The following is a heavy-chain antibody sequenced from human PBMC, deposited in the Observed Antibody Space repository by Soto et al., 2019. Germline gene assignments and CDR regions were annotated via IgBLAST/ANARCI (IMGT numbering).Heavy chain of an antibody. Sequence: QVQLVQSGAEMRRPGSSVKVSCKASGGTFSSYRINWVRQAPGQGLEWVGGIVPIYRTADYAQKFQGRVTITADESARTAHMELRGLKSQDTAVYYCARDSGAKLSSSWGQGTLVTVSS. CDR3: ARDSGAKLSSS. D-gene: IGHD6-13*01. CDR2: IVPIYRTA. J-gene: IGHJ4*02. CDR1: GGTFSSYR. V-gene: IGHV1-69*01.